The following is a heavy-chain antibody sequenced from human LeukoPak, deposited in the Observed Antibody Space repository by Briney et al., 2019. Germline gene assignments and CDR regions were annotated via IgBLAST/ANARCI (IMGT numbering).Heavy chain of an antibody. D-gene: IGHD5-24*01. CDR3: ARGIGAGYNPYYNYYYYMDV. CDR1: GCTFISYA. Sequence: WVGVCCPASGCTFISYASSWVRQAPGQGREWVGGIIPIFGRANYSHKFQGRVTITTDESQSTVYMELSSLRSEDTAVYYCARGIGAGYNPYYNYYYYMDVWGKGTTVTVSS. J-gene: IGHJ6*03. CDR2: IIPIFGRA. V-gene: IGHV1-69*05.